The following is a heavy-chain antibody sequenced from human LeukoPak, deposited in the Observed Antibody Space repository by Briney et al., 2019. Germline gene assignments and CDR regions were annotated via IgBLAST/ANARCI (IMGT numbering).Heavy chain of an antibody. CDR2: THYSGAT. V-gene: IGHV4-59*12. J-gene: IGHJ5*02. CDR3: ARDLVGWFDP. CDR1: GDSISSYY. Sequence: SEALSLTCIVSGDSISSYYWNWIRQPPGKGLEWIGYTHYSGATSYNPSLKSRVIISVDTSKNQLSLKLNSVTAADTAVYYCARDLVGWFDPWGQGALVTVSS. D-gene: IGHD6-6*01.